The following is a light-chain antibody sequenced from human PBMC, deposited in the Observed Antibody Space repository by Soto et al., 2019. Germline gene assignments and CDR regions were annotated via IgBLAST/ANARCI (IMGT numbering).Light chain of an antibody. Sequence: EIVMTQSPATLSVSPGERDTLSCRASQSVSSNLAWYQQKPGQAPRLLIYGASTRATGIPARFSGSGSGTEFTLTISSLQSEDFAVYYCQQYNNWPFTFGPGTKVDIK. V-gene: IGKV3-15*01. CDR1: QSVSSN. J-gene: IGKJ3*01. CDR3: QQYNNWPFT. CDR2: GAS.